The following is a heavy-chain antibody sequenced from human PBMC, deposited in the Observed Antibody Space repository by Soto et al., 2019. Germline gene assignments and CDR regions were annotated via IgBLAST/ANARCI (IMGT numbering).Heavy chain of an antibody. Sequence: SETLSLTCTVSGGSISSSSYYWGWIRQPPGKGLEWIGSIYYSGSTYYNPSLKSRVTISVDTSKNQFSQKLSSVTAADTAVYYCARGALEWLASYYYYGMDVWGQGTTVTVSS. V-gene: IGHV4-39*07. D-gene: IGHD3-3*01. CDR2: IYYSGST. CDR1: GGSISSSSYY. CDR3: ARGALEWLASYYYYGMDV. J-gene: IGHJ6*02.